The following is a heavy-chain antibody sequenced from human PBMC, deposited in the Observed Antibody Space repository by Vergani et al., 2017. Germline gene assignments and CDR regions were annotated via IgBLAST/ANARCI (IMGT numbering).Heavy chain of an antibody. Sequence: QVQLQESGPGLVKSSETLSLTCSVSFDSIRNLYCNWIRQPPGKGLEWIGSIHYSENTNYNPSLKTRVTISVDTSKNQFSLTLTSVTAADTAVYYCASDTHSGPRADRWGQGILVTVTS. D-gene: IGHD6-19*01. V-gene: IGHV4-59*11. CDR2: IHYSENT. CDR3: ASDTHSGPRADR. CDR1: FDSIRNLY. J-gene: IGHJ5*02.